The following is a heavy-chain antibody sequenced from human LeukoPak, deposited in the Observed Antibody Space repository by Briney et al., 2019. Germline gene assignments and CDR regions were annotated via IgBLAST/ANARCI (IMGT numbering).Heavy chain of an antibody. CDR3: ARGRITMIVVDYYMDV. CDR2: ISYSGRT. Sequence: SETLSLTCTVSGGSISSSRYYWGWIRQPPGTGLEWIGSISYSGRTYYNPSLKSQVTISVDTSKNQFSLRLSSVTAADTAVYYCARGRITMIVVDYYMDVWGKGTTVTVSS. J-gene: IGHJ6*03. D-gene: IGHD3-22*01. CDR1: GGSISSSRYY. V-gene: IGHV4-39*07.